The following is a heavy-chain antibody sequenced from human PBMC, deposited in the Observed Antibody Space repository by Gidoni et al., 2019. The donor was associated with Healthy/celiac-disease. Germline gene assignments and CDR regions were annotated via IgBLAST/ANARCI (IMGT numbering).Heavy chain of an antibody. CDR1: GGSISSYY. V-gene: IGHV4-59*01. CDR3: ARVFPLGDYVWGSYRYTPNWFDP. Sequence: QVQLQESGPGLVKPSETLSLTCTVSGGSISSYYWIWFRQPPGKGLEWIGYSYYSGSTNYNPALKRRVTISVETSKNQFSRKLSSVTAADTAVYYCARVFPLGDYVWGSYRYTPNWFDPWGQGTLVTVSS. J-gene: IGHJ5*01. CDR2: SYYSGST. D-gene: IGHD3-16*02.